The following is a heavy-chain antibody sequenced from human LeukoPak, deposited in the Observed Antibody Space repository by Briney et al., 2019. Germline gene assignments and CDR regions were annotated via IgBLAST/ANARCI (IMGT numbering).Heavy chain of an antibody. J-gene: IGHJ4*02. Sequence: ASVKVSCTASGYTFTSYYMHWVRQAPGQGLEWMGIINPSGGSTSYAQKFQGRVTMTRDTSTSTVYMELGSLRSEDTAVYYCARSSTTIFGVVRTPDYWGQGTLVTVSS. CDR1: GYTFTSYY. CDR3: ARSSTTIFGVVRTPDY. D-gene: IGHD3-3*01. CDR2: INPSGGST. V-gene: IGHV1-46*01.